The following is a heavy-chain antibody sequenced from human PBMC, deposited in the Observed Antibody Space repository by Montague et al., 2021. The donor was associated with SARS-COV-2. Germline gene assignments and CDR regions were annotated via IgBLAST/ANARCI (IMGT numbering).Heavy chain of an antibody. D-gene: IGHD1-26*01. CDR3: ARKGSGRSDLAY. V-gene: IGHV4-4*02. CDR1: GDSISTVNW. J-gene: IGHJ4*02. CDR2: FYHTGST. Sequence: SETLSLTCVVSGDSISTVNWCTWVRLPPGKGLVWVGDFYHTGSTKYHPSPKSRVSMLVDKSWNQFSLRLTSVTAADTAIYYCARKGSGRSDLAYWGQGTLVTVSS.